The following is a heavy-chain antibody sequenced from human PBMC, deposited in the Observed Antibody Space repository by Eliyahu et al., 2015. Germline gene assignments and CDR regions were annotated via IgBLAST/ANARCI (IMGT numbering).Heavy chain of an antibody. CDR3: ATARNYYYGSGSYWDAFDI. V-gene: IGHV1-24*01. Sequence: QVQLVQSGAEVKKPGASVKVSCKXSGYTXTXLSMXWVRXAPGKGLEWMGGLYPEDGETXYAQKXQGRVTMTEDTSTDTAYMELSSLRSEDTAVYYCATARNYYYGSGSYWDAFDIWGQGTMVTVSS. D-gene: IGHD3-10*01. CDR2: LYPEDGET. CDR1: GYTXTXLS. J-gene: IGHJ3*02.